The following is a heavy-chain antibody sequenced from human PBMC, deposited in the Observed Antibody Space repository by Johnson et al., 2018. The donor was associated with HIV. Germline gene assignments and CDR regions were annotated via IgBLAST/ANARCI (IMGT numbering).Heavy chain of an antibody. CDR3: AKGRSGAGGAFDI. CDR1: GFTFSTYA. D-gene: IGHD1-26*01. CDR2: ISGSGGST. V-gene: IGHV3-23*04. J-gene: IGHJ3*02. Sequence: VQVVESGGGLVQPGGSLRLSCAASGFTFSTYAMSWVRQAPGKGLEWVSAISGSGGSTSFADSVQGRFTISRDNSKNTLYLQMNSLRAEDTAVYYCAKGRSGAGGAFDIWGQGTMVTVSS.